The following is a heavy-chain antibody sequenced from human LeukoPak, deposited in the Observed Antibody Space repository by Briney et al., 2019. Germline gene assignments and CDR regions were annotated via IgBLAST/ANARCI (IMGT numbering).Heavy chain of an antibody. CDR3: ARDPTSAGWFDP. CDR2: IWYDGSNK. Sequence: PGRSLRLSCAASGLTFSSYGMHWVRQAPGKGLEWVAVIWYDGSNKYYADSVKGRFTISRDNSKNTLYLQMNSLRAEDTAVYYCARDPTSAGWFDPWGQGTLVTVSS. D-gene: IGHD2-2*01. CDR1: GLTFSSYG. V-gene: IGHV3-33*01. J-gene: IGHJ5*02.